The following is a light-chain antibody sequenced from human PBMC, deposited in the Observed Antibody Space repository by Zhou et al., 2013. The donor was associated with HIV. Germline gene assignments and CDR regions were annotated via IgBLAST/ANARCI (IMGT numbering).Light chain of an antibody. CDR1: QDISNY. J-gene: IGKJ2*01. Sequence: DIQMTQSPSSLSASVGDRVTITCQASQDISNYLNWYQQKPGRAPKLLIYAASTLQSGVPSRFSGSGFGTDFTLTISGLEREDVATYFCQQSNNLPVTFGQGTKV. CDR2: AAS. CDR3: QQSNNLPVT. V-gene: IGKV1-39*01.